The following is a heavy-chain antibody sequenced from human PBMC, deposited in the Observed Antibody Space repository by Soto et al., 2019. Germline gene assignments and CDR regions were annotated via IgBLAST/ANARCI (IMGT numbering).Heavy chain of an antibody. CDR2: INHSGST. Sequence: SETLSLTCAVHGGSFSGYYWSWIRQPPGKGLEWIGEINHSGSTNYNPSLKSRVTISVDTSKNQFSLKLSSVTAADTAVYYCARKTKYGSGSYLTEYYFDYWGQGTLVTVYS. CDR1: GGSFSGYY. V-gene: IGHV4-34*01. CDR3: ARKTKYGSGSYLTEYYFDY. D-gene: IGHD3-10*01. J-gene: IGHJ4*02.